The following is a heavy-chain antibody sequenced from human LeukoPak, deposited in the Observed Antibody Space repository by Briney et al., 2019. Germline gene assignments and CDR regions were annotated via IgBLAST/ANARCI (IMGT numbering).Heavy chain of an antibody. D-gene: IGHD3-10*01. CDR1: GGSVSSGSYY. CDR3: ARRSTYYYGSGSHADFDY. Sequence: SETLSLTCTVSGGSVSSGSYYWSWIRQPPGKGLEWIGYIYYSGSTYYNPSLKSRVTISVDTSKNQFSLKLSSVTAADTAVYYCARRSTYYYGSGSHADFDYWGQGTLVTVSS. J-gene: IGHJ4*02. V-gene: IGHV4-61*01. CDR2: IYYSGST.